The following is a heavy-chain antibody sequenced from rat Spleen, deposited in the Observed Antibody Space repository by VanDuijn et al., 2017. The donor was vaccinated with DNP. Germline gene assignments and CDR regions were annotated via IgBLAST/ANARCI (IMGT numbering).Heavy chain of an antibody. CDR3: ATHDYYDGYYLNWFAY. J-gene: IGHJ2*01. CDR1: GFTFSNYG. Sequence: EVQLVESGGGLVQPGRSLKLSCAASGFTFSNYGMAWVRQAPTTGLEWVASISTSGGHTFYRDSVKGRFTISRVNAKSTLYLQMDSLRSEDTATYYCATHDYYDGYYLNWFAYWGQGVMVTVSA. D-gene: IGHD1-12*03. CDR2: ISTSGGHT. V-gene: IGHV5S13*01.